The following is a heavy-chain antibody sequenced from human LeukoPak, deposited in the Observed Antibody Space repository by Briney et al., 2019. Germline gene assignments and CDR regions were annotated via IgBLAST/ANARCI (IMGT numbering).Heavy chain of an antibody. V-gene: IGHV6-1*01. CDR2: TYYRSKWYN. D-gene: IGHD3-10*01. Sequence: KQSQTLSLTCAISGDSVSSNSAAWNWIRQSPSRGLEWLGRTYYRSKWYNDYAVSVKSRITINPDTSKNQFSLQLNSVTPEDTAVYYCARDFGSGSCLAYYYGMDVWGKGTTVTVSS. J-gene: IGHJ6*04. CDR3: ARDFGSGSCLAYYYGMDV. CDR1: GDSVSSNSAA.